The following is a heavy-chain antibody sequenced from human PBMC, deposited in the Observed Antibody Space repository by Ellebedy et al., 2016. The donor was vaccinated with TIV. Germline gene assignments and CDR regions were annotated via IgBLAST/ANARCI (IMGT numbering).Heavy chain of an antibody. CDR3: ARLLGEMGYYYGMDV. CDR1: GFKFSDYA. J-gene: IGHJ6*02. Sequence: GGSLRLSCAASGFKFSDYAMSWVRQAPGKGLEWVSAISGSGGSTYYADSVKGRFTISRDNSKNTLYLQMNSLRAEDTAVYYCARLLGEMGYYYGMDVWGQGTTVTVSS. CDR2: ISGSGGST. D-gene: IGHD3-10*01. V-gene: IGHV3-23*01.